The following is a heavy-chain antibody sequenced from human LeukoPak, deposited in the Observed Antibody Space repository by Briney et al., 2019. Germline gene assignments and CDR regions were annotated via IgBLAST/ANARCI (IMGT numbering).Heavy chain of an antibody. V-gene: IGHV3-74*01. CDR2: INSDGSST. D-gene: IGHD2-2*01. J-gene: IGHJ5*02. Sequence: PGGSLRLSCAASGFTFSSYWMHWVRQAPGKGLVWVSRINSDGSSTSYADSVKGRFTISRDNAKNTLYLQMNSLRAEDTAVYYCAREAKVCSSTSCYYRFDPWGQGTLVIFSS. CDR3: AREAKVCSSTSCYYRFDP. CDR1: GFTFSSYW.